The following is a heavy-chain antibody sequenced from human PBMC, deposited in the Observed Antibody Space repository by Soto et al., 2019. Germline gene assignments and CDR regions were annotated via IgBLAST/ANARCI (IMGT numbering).Heavy chain of an antibody. J-gene: IGHJ4*02. V-gene: IGHV3-9*01. CDR2: ISWNSGSI. Sequence: GGSLRLSCAASGFTFDDYAMHWVRQAPGKGLEWVSGISWNSGSIGYADSVKGRFTISRDNAKNSLYLQMNSLRAEDTALYYCAKDTKGVVVPAAVDYWGQGTLVTGLL. CDR3: AKDTKGVVVPAAVDY. CDR1: GFTFDDYA. D-gene: IGHD2-2*01.